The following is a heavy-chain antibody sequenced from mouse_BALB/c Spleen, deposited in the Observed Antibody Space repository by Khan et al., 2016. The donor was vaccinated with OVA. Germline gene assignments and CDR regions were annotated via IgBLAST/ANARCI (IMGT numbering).Heavy chain of an antibody. CDR1: GFTFSSYS. J-gene: IGHJ3*01. CDR2: ISSGGDYT. Sequence: EVMLVESGGDLVKPGGSLKLSCAASGFTFSSYSMSWVRQTPDKRLEWVASISSGGDYTYYPASVKGRFTISRDNAKNTLYLQMIDLKSEDTAMYYCADHLTGSFAYWGQGTLVTVSA. CDR3: ADHLTGSFAY. D-gene: IGHD4-1*01. V-gene: IGHV5-6*02.